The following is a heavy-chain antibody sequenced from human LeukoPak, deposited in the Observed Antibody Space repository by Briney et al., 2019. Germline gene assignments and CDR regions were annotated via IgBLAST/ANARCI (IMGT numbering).Heavy chain of an antibody. D-gene: IGHD1-14*01. CDR1: GFTLSSLG. CDR3: VSPVFINY. Sequence: GGSLRLSCSASGFTLSSLGMQWVRQAPGKGLEHVSTIGSDGDSTYYADSVKDRFTISRDNSKNALYLQMTSLRPEDSAVYYCVSPVFINYWGQGTLVTVSS. V-gene: IGHV3-64D*06. J-gene: IGHJ4*01. CDR2: IGSDGDST.